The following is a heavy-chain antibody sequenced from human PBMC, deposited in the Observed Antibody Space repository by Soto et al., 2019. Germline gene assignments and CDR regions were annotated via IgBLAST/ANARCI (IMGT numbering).Heavy chain of an antibody. CDR1: GFTYSSHG. D-gene: IGHD3-10*01. CDR2: IWYDGSNK. V-gene: IGHV3-33*01. CDR3: ARDEGLGVNYYYYGMDV. J-gene: IGHJ6*02. Sequence: GGSLRLSCAASGFTYSSHGTHRVCHAPGKGREWVAVIWYDGSNKYYADSVKGRFTISRDNSKNTLYLQMNSLRAEDTAVYYCARDEGLGVNYYYYGMDVWGQGT.